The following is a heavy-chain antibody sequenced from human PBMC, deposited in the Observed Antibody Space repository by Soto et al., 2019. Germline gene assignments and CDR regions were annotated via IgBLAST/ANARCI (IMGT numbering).Heavy chain of an antibody. V-gene: IGHV4-59*01. CDR1: GGSISSYY. CDR2: IYYSGST. CDR3: ARAWNFPPGMDV. D-gene: IGHD1-7*01. Sequence: SETLSLTCTVSGGSISSYYWSWIRQPPGKGLEWIGYIYYSGSTNYNPSLKSRVTISVDTSKNQFSLKLSSVTAADTAVYYCARAWNFPPGMDVWGQGTTVTVSS. J-gene: IGHJ6*02.